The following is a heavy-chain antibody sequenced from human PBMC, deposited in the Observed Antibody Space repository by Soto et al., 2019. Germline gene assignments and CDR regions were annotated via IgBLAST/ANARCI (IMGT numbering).Heavy chain of an antibody. D-gene: IGHD2-21*02. Sequence: GGSLRLSCAASGITFSSYAMSWVRQAPGKGLEWVSAISGSGSTTYYADSVKGRFTISRDNSKNMLYLHMSSLRADDTAVYYCAVAMVTLDHWGQGTLVTVSS. CDR3: AVAMVTLDH. CDR2: ISGSGSTT. V-gene: IGHV3-23*01. CDR1: GITFSSYA. J-gene: IGHJ4*02.